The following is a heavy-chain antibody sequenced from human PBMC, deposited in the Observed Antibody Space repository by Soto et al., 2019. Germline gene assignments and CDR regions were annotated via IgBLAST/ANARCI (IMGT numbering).Heavy chain of an antibody. CDR1: GFTFSSYA. D-gene: IGHD2-2*01. CDR3: AKEVYCSSTSCYYYMDV. Sequence: EVQLLESGGGLVQPGGSLRLSCAASGFTFSSYAMNWVRQAPGKGLEWVSAIGGSGGSTYYADSVKGRFTISRDNSKNTLYLQMNSLRAEDTAVYYCAKEVYCSSTSCYYYMDVWGTGTTVTVSS. CDR2: IGGSGGST. V-gene: IGHV3-23*01. J-gene: IGHJ6*03.